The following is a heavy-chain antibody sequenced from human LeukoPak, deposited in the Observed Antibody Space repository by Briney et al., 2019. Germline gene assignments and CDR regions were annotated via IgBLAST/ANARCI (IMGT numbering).Heavy chain of an antibody. V-gene: IGHV1-2*02. CDR1: GYTFTGYY. CDR2: INPNSGGT. Sequence: GASMKVSCKASGYTFTGYYMHWVRQAPGQGLEWMGWINPNSGGTNYAQKFQGRVTMTRDTSISTAYMELSRLRSDDTAVYYCARVRDYYYYMDVWGKGTTVTVSS. J-gene: IGHJ6*03. CDR3: ARVRDYYYYMDV.